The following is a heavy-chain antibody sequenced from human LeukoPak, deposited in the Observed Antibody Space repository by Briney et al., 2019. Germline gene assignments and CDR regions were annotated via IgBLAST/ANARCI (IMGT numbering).Heavy chain of an antibody. V-gene: IGHV3-23*01. D-gene: IGHD2-8*02. J-gene: IGHJ4*02. CDR2: FDGNGPNT. CDR1: GFTFSSFA. Sequence: GGSLRLSCAASGFTFSSFAMTWVRQAPGKGLEWVSGFDGNGPNTYYADSVRGRWTISRDNSRNTLYLEMNSLRPEDTAIYYCAKPRTTGLGWAQFDYWGQGSLVTVSS. CDR3: AKPRTTGLGWAQFDY.